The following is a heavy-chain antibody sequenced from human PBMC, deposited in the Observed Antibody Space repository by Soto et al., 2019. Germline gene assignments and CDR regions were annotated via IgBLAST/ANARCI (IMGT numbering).Heavy chain of an antibody. CDR2: ISHDGINK. J-gene: IGHJ5*02. Sequence: QMRLVESGGGVVQPGRSLRLSCTASGFSFSSYAMYWFRQPPGKGLEWVAVISHDGINKHYADSVKGRVTDSRENSNHSLDLQLNSLRGEDTAMYYCARDMYSSDYFVKWFEPWGQGTLVTVSS. V-gene: IGHV3-30-3*01. CDR1: GFSFSSYA. CDR3: ARDMYSSDYFVKWFEP. D-gene: IGHD6-19*01.